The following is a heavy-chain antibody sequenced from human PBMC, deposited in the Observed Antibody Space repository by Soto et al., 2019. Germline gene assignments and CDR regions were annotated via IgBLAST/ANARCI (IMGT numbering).Heavy chain of an antibody. CDR1: GFTFSRYS. CDR2: ISSSSSYI. D-gene: IGHD3-22*01. Sequence: EVQLGESGGGLVKPGGSLRLSCAASGFTFSRYSMNWVRQAPGKGLEWVSSISSSSSYIYYADSVKGRFTISRDNAKNSLYLQMNSLRAEDTAVYYCARAPYYYDSRGYWAYWGQGTLVTVSS. J-gene: IGHJ4*02. CDR3: ARAPYYYDSRGYWAY. V-gene: IGHV3-21*01.